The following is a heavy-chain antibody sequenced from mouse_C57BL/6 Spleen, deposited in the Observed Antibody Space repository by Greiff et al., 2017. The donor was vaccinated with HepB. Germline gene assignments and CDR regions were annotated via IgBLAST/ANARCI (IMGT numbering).Heavy chain of an antibody. V-gene: IGHV1-5*01. CDR2: IYPGNSDT. Sequence: EVKLQQSGTVLARPGASVKMSCKTSGYTFTSYWMHWVKQRPGQGLEWIGAIYPGNSDTSYNQKFKGKAKLTAVTSASTAYMELSSLTNEDSAVYYCTRGEDYGHDLSYYAMDYWGQGTSVTVSS. J-gene: IGHJ4*01. CDR3: TRGEDYGHDLSYYAMDY. D-gene: IGHD2-2*01. CDR1: GYTFTSYW.